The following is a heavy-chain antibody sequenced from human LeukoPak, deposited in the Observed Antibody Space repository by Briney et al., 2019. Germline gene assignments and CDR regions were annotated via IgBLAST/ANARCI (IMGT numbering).Heavy chain of an antibody. Sequence: ASVKVSCKVSGYILLELSLHWVRQAPGKGLEWMGGFDPEDGAPIYAQKFEGGVTMTEETSTDTAYMELSSLRSEDTAVYYCAATTLYYYDSSGYYSNWFDPWGQGTLVTVSS. CDR3: AATTLYYYDSSGYYSNWFDP. D-gene: IGHD3-22*01. CDR1: GYILLELS. CDR2: FDPEDGAP. V-gene: IGHV1-24*01. J-gene: IGHJ5*02.